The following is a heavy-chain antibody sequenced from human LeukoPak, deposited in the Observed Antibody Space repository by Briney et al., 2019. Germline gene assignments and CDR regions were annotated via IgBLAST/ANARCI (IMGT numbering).Heavy chain of an antibody. D-gene: IGHD6-13*01. J-gene: IGHJ4*02. CDR3: AKGPAKLAAAGYYFDY. CDR1: GFTFSSYG. Sequence: GGSLRLSCAASGFTFSSYGMHRVRQAPGKGLEWVAFIRYDGSNKYYADSVKGRFTISRDNSKNTLYLQMNSLRAEDTAVYYCAKGPAKLAAAGYYFDYWGQGTLSPSPQ. CDR2: IRYDGSNK. V-gene: IGHV3-30*02.